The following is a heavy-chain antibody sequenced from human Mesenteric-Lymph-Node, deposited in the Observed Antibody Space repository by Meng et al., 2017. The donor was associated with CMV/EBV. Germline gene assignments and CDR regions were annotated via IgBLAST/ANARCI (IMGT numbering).Heavy chain of an antibody. D-gene: IGHD1-7*01. Sequence: ASVKVSCKASGYTFTGYYIHWVRQAPGQGLEWMGWINPSSGGSDYAQNFQGRVTMTRDTSVRTAYMELSRLRSDDTAMYYCARDPDWKYFLGRGDAFDIWGQGTMVTVSS. CDR3: ARDPDWKYFLGRGDAFDI. J-gene: IGHJ3*02. CDR1: GYTFTGYY. V-gene: IGHV1-2*02. CDR2: INPSSGGS.